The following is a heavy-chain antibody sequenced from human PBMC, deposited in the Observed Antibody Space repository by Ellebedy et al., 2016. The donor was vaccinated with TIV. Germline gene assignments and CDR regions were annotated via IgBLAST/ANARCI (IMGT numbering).Heavy chain of an antibody. CDR2: INTGGHT. J-gene: IGHJ3*01. CDR3: ASETFNDVDLTLRGVLDF. D-gene: IGHD4-17*01. Sequence: GGSLRLSCAASELSVSSTYMSWVRQAPGKGLEWVSVINTGGHTYYADSVKGRFTMSRDNSKNTVHLQINNVRVEDTAIYYCASETFNDVDLTLRGVLDFWGQGTMVTVSP. CDR1: ELSVSSTY. V-gene: IGHV3-66*01.